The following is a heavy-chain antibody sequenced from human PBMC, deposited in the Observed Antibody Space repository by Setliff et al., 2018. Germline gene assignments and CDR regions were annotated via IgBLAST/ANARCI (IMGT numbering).Heavy chain of an antibody. CDR2: IVPVFGTR. CDR1: GGTFNTYA. J-gene: IGHJ4*02. CDR3: ARNIGMGQRDYFDY. Sequence: SVKVSCKASGGTFNTYAINWVRQAPGQGLAWMGGIVPVFGTRNHAQKFQGRVTFSADDSANTAYMELTSLTSEDTAVYYCARNIGMGQRDYFDYWGQGTVVTVSS. D-gene: IGHD5-18*01. V-gene: IGHV1-69*13.